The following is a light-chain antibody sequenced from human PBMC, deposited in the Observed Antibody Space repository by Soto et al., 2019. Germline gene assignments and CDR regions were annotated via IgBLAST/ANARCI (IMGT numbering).Light chain of an antibody. J-gene: IGKJ4*01. CDR1: QGISSS. CDR2: AAS. Sequence: EIQLTQSPSSLSASVGDRATIPCRASQGISSSLAWYQQKPGKAPKLLIYAASTLQRGVPSRFSGSASGTEVTLIISSLQPEDDATYYCQQLNSNPPLTFGGGTKVEIK. CDR3: QQLNSNPPLT. V-gene: IGKV1-9*01.